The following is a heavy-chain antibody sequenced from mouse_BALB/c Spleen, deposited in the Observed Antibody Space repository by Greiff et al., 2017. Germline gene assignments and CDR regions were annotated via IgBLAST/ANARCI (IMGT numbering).Heavy chain of an antibody. CDR3: ARGTGTFDY. CDR2: INSNGGST. J-gene: IGHJ2*01. CDR1: GFTFSSYG. D-gene: IGHD4-1*01. V-gene: IGHV5-6-3*01. Sequence: EVKLMESGGGLVQPGGSLKLSCAASGFTFSSYGMSWVRQTPDKRLELVATINSNGGSTYYPDSVKGRFTISRDNAKNTLYLQMSSLKSEDTAMYYCARGTGTFDYWGQGTTLTVSS.